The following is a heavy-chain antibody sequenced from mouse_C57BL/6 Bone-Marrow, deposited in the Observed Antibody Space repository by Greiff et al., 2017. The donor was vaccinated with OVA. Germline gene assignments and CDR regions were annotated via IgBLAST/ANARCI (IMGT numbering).Heavy chain of an antibody. V-gene: IGHV10-1*01. D-gene: IGHD3-1*01. Sequence: EVQLVESGGGLVQPKGSLKLSCAASGFSFNTYAMNWVRQAPGKGLEWVARIRSKSNNYATYYADSVKDRFTISRDDSESMLYLQMNNLKTEDTAMYYCVRRGYGDWYFDVWGTGTTVTVSS. CDR3: VRRGYGDWYFDV. CDR1: GFSFNTYA. CDR2: IRSKSNNYAT. J-gene: IGHJ1*03.